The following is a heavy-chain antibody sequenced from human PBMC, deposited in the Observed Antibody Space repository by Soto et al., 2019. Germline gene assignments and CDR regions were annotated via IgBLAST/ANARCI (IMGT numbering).Heavy chain of an antibody. CDR2: ISWNSGRI. D-gene: IGHD5-12*01. J-gene: IGHJ4*02. V-gene: IGHV3-9*01. CDR3: AKDITYSGYDAIDY. Sequence: DVQLVESGGGLVQPGRSLRLSCAASGFTFDDYAMHWVRQAPGKGLEWVSGISWNSGRIAYADSVKGRFTISRDSAKNSLYLQMNSLGAEDTALYFCAKDITYSGYDAIDYWGQGTLVTVSS. CDR1: GFTFDDYA.